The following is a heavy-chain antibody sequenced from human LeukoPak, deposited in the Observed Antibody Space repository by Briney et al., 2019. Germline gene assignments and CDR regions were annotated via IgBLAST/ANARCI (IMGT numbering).Heavy chain of an antibody. CDR1: GYTFTSYD. CDR3: ARGPYHAIFGYDYVWGIYTLLNWFDP. D-gene: IGHD3-16*01. Sequence: ASVKVSCTASGYTFTSYDINWVRQATGKGLGWMGWMNTNSGNTGYAKKLQCRVTMTRNNTLSTAYMDLSSLRSEDTVVYYRARGPYHAIFGYDYVWGIYTLLNWFDPWGQGTLVTVSS. CDR2: MNTNSGNT. J-gene: IGHJ5*02. V-gene: IGHV1-8*01.